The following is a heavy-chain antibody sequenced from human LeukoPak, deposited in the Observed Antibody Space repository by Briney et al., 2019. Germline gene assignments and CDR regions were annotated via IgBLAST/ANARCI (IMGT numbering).Heavy chain of an antibody. J-gene: IGHJ4*02. CDR1: GFTFSSYA. D-gene: IGHD5-18*01. CDR2: ISGSGGST. V-gene: IGHV3-23*01. Sequence: TGGSLRLSCAASGFTFSSYAMSWVRQAPGKGLEWASAISGSGGSTYYADSVKGRFTISRDNSKNTLYLQMNSLRAEDTAVYYCAKVDTAMPGDYFDYWGQGTLVTVSS. CDR3: AKVDTAMPGDYFDY.